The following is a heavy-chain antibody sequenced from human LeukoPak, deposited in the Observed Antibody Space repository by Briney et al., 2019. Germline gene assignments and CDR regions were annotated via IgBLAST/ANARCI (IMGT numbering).Heavy chain of an antibody. V-gene: IGHV3-23*01. CDR3: AKANYFDSRGLPLSAFDF. D-gene: IGHD3-22*01. CDR1: GFTFSNYA. CDR2: ISVGAGRA. J-gene: IGHJ3*01. Sequence: GGSLRLSCATSGFTFSNYAMNWVRQAPGKGLEWVSVISVGAGRAEYADSVKGRFTISRDNSKNTLYLQMNSLRAEDTAVYYCAKANYFDSRGLPLSAFDFWGQGTLVIVSA.